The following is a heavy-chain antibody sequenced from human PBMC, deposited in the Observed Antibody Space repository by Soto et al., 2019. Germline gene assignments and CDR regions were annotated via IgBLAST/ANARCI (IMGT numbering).Heavy chain of an antibody. Sequence: QVQLQQWGAGLLKPSETLSLTCAVYGGSFSGYYWSWIRQPPGKGLEWIGEINHSGSTKYNPSLKGRVTISVDTSKNQFSLNLSSVTAADTAVYYCARKYSSGWYHFDYWGQGTLVTVSS. J-gene: IGHJ4*02. D-gene: IGHD6-19*01. V-gene: IGHV4-34*01. CDR3: ARKYSSGWYHFDY. CDR1: GGSFSGYY. CDR2: INHSGST.